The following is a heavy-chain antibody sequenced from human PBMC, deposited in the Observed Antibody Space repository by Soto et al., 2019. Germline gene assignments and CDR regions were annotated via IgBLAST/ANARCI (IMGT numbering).Heavy chain of an antibody. J-gene: IGHJ4*02. CDR1: GFTFTNAW. D-gene: IGHD3-10*01. V-gene: IGHV3-15*01. CDR3: TRTILLWFGESD. CDR2: IKSETDGATT. Sequence: EVQLVESGGGLVKPGGSLRLSCTASGFTFTNAWMSWVRQAPGKGLEWVGRIKSETDGATTDYAAPVKGRFTISRADSTNTLYLHMNSLKTEDTAVYYCTRTILLWFGESDWGQGTLVTVSS.